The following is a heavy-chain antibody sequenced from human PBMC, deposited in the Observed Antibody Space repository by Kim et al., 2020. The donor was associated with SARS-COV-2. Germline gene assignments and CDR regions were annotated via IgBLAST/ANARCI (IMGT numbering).Heavy chain of an antibody. CDR1: GYTFTSYY. CDR3: AREWLITMIVVDRGPFDY. Sequence: ASVKVSCKASGYTFTSYYMHWVRRAPGQGLEWMGIINPSGGSTSYAQKFQGRVTMTRDTSTSTVYMELSSLRSEDTAVYYCAREWLITMIVVDRGPFDYWGQGTLVTVSS. V-gene: IGHV1-46*01. CDR2: INPSGGST. D-gene: IGHD3-22*01. J-gene: IGHJ4*02.